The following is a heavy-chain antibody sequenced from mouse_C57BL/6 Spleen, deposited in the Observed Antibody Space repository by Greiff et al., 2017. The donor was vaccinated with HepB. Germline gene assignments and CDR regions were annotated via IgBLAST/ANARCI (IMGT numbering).Heavy chain of an antibody. D-gene: IGHD4-1*01. V-gene: IGHV1-18*01. Sequence: EVQRVESGPELVKPGASVKIPCKASGYTFTDYNMDWVKQSHGKSLEWIGDINPNNGGTIYNQKFKGKATLTVDKSSSTAYMELRSLTSEDTAVYYCARESSGGDAMDYWGQGTSVTVSS. CDR3: ARESSGGDAMDY. CDR2: INPNNGGT. CDR1: GYTFTDYN. J-gene: IGHJ4*01.